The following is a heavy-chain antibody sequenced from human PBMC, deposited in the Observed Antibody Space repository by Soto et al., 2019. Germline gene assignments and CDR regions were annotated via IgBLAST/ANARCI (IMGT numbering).Heavy chain of an antibody. CDR2: IIPIFGTA. CDR3: ASGRERRDGYNCAY. CDR1: GGTFSSYA. Sequence: QVQLVQSGAEVKKPGSSVKVSCKASGGTFSSYAISWVRQAPGQGLEWMGGIIPIFGTANYAQKFQGRVTITAYKSTSTAYLELSSLRSEDTAVYYCASGRERRDGYNCAYWGQGTLVTVSS. D-gene: IGHD5-12*01. J-gene: IGHJ4*02. V-gene: IGHV1-69*06.